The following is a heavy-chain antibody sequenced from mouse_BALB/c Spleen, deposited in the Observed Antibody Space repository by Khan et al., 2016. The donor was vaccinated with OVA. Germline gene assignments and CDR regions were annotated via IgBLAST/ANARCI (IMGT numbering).Heavy chain of an antibody. J-gene: IGHJ3*01. D-gene: IGHD2-2*01. CDR2: IFPGSVST. CDR3: ARGGYGGFAF. Sequence: QVQLQQPGGDLMKPGASVKISCKATGYTFSSYWIEWVKQRPGHGLEWIGQIFPGSVSTTYTEKFKGKATFTADTSSNTAYMQLSSLTSEDSAVYYCARGGYGGFAFWGQGTLVTVSA. V-gene: IGHV1-9*01. CDR1: GYTFSSYW.